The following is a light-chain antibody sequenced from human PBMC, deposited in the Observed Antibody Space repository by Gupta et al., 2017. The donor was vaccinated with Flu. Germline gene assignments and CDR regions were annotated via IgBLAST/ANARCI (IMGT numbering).Light chain of an antibody. CDR1: SSDIGTYKL. V-gene: IGLV2-23*02. CDR2: EVN. CDR3: CSYADITNTLRSWV. J-gene: IGLJ3*02. Sequence: SCTGSSSDIGTYKLVSWFQQHPGRAPKLIIFEVNERPSGVSNRFSGSKSGNTATLTISGLQAEDEADYHCCSYADITNTLRSWVFGGGTKLTVL.